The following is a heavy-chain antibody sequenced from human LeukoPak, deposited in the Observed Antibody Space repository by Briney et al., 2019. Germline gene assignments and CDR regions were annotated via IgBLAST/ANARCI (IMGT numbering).Heavy chain of an antibody. D-gene: IGHD2-15*01. Sequence: ASVKVSCKASGYTFTSYGISWVRQAPGQGLEWMGWISSYNGNTNYAQKLQGRVTMTTDTSTSTAYMELRSLRSDDTAVYYCARAPSDGSRHWFDPWGQGTLVTVSS. CDR3: ARAPSDGSRHWFDP. J-gene: IGHJ5*02. CDR1: GYTFTSYG. CDR2: ISSYNGNT. V-gene: IGHV1-18*01.